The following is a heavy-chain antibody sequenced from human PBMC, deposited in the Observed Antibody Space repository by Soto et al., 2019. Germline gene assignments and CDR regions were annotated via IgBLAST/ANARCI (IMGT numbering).Heavy chain of an antibody. D-gene: IGHD4-17*01. J-gene: IGHJ4*02. Sequence: GGSLRLSXAASGFTFSSYAMHWVRQAPGKGLEWVAVISYDGSNKYYADSVKGRFTISRDNSKNTLYLQMNSLRAEDTAVYYCARDYFGDSHFFDYWGQGTLVTVSS. CDR1: GFTFSSYA. CDR3: ARDYFGDSHFFDY. V-gene: IGHV3-30-3*01. CDR2: ISYDGSNK.